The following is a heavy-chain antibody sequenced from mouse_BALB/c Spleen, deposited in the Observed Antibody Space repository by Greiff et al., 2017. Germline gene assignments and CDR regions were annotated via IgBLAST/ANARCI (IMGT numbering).Heavy chain of an antibody. Sequence: EVQLQQSGTVLARPGASVKMSCKASGYTFTSYWMHWVKQRPGQGLEWIGAIYPGNSDTSYNQKFKGKAKLTAVTSTSTAYMELSSLTNEDSAVYYCTTGYYGWFAYWGQGTLVTVSA. J-gene: IGHJ3*01. V-gene: IGHV1-5*01. CDR1: GYTFTSYW. D-gene: IGHD1-1*01. CDR2: IYPGNSDT. CDR3: TTGYYGWFAY.